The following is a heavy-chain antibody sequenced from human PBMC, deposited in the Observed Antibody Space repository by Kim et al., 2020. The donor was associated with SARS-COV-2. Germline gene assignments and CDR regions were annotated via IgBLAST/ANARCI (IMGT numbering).Heavy chain of an antibody. CDR2: IKSKTDGGTT. CDR3: TTIFGRFGTLSGY. J-gene: IGHJ4*02. V-gene: IGHV3-15*01. Sequence: GGSLRLSCAASGFTFSNAWMSWVRQAPGKGLEWVGRIKSKTDGGTTDYAAPVKGRFTISRDDSKNTLYLQMNSLKTEDTAVYYCTTIFGRFGTLSGYWGQGTLVTVSS. D-gene: IGHD3-10*01. CDR1: GFTFSNAW.